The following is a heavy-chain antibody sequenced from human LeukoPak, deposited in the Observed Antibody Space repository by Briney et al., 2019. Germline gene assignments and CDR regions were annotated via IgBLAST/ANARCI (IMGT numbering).Heavy chain of an antibody. J-gene: IGHJ4*02. CDR3: ARGVYCSGGSCYDY. D-gene: IGHD2-15*01. CDR1: GFTVSSNY. Sequence: GGSLRLSCAASGFTVSSNYMSWVRQAPGKGLEWVSVIYSGGSTYYADSVKGRFTISRDNSKNTLYLQMNSLRAEDTAVCYCARGVYCSGGSCYDYWGQGTLVTVSS. V-gene: IGHV3-66*01. CDR2: IYSGGST.